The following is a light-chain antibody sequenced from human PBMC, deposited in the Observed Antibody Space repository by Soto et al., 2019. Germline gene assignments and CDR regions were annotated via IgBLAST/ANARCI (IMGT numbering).Light chain of an antibody. J-gene: IGKJ3*01. CDR1: QSVLSTSNNKNY. CDR3: QQYYSAFPFT. Sequence: DIVMTQSPDSLAVSLGERATINCKSSQSVLSTSNNKNYLAWYQQKPGQPPKLLIYWASIRESGVPDRFSGSGSGTDFTLTISSLQAEDAAIYSSQQYYSAFPFTFGPGTKVDVK. CDR2: WAS. V-gene: IGKV4-1*01.